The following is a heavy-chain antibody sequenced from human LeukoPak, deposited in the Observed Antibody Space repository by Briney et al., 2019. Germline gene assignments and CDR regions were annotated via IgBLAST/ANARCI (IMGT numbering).Heavy chain of an antibody. CDR3: ARSSENDFWSGYYGSLFEY. D-gene: IGHD3-3*01. CDR2: ISSSSSYI. Sequence: GGSLRLSCAASGFTFSSYSMNWVRQAPGKGLEWVSSISSSSSYIYYADSVKGRFTISRDNAKNSLYLQMNSLRAEDTAVYYCARSSENDFWSGYYGSLFEYWGQGTLVTVSS. CDR1: GFTFSSYS. V-gene: IGHV3-21*01. J-gene: IGHJ4*02.